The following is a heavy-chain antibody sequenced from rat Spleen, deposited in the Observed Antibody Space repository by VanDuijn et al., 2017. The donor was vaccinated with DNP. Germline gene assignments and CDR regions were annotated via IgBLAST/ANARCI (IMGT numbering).Heavy chain of an antibody. CDR2: ISTSGGCT. CDR1: GFTFSDYN. CDR3: TREGTTEGSTPIEFAY. J-gene: IGHJ3*01. D-gene: IGHD1-11*01. Sequence: EVQLVESGGGFVQPGRSLKLSCAASGFTFSDYNMAWVRQAPKKGLEWVATISTSGGCTYYRDSVKGRFTISRDNAKSTLYLQMNSLRSEDTATYYCTREGTTEGSTPIEFAYWGQGTLVTVSS. V-gene: IGHV5-27*01.